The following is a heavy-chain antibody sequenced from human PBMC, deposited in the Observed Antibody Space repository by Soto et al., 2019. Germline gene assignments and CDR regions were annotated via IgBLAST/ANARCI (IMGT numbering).Heavy chain of an antibody. D-gene: IGHD3-3*01. CDR3: AAHYYDFWSGYYDAFDI. Sequence: GGSLRLSCAASGFTFSSYAMSWVRQAPGKGLEWVSAISGSGGSTYYADSVKGRFTISRDNSKNTLYLQMNSLRAEDTAVYYCAAHYYDFWSGYYDAFDIWGQGTMVTVSS. CDR2: ISGSGGST. CDR1: GFTFSSYA. V-gene: IGHV3-23*01. J-gene: IGHJ3*02.